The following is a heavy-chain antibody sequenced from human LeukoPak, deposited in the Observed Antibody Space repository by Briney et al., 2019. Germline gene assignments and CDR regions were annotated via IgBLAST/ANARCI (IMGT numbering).Heavy chain of an antibody. J-gene: IGHJ4*02. CDR3: ARRAYGDDSFDY. Sequence: PGGSLRLSCAASGFTFRSYSMNWGRQAPGKGLEWVSYITSGSSPIYYADSVKGRFTISRDNAKNSLYLQMNSLRDEDTAVYYCARRAYGDDSFDYCGQGNLVTVSS. CDR1: GFTFRSYS. CDR2: ITSGSSPI. D-gene: IGHD4-17*01. V-gene: IGHV3-48*02.